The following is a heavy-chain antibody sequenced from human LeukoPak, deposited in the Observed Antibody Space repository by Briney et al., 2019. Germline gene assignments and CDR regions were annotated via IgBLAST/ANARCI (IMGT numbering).Heavy chain of an antibody. D-gene: IGHD3-10*01. CDR2: IYYSGST. Sequence: PSETLSLTCTVSGGSISGYYWSWLRQPPGKGLEWIGYIYYSGSTKYNPSLKSRVTILVDTSKNQFSLKLSSATAADTAVYYWASGITMVRGVIWNNWFDPWGQGTLVTVSS. CDR1: GGSISGYY. V-gene: IGHV4-59*12. J-gene: IGHJ5*02. CDR3: ASGITMVRGVIWNNWFDP.